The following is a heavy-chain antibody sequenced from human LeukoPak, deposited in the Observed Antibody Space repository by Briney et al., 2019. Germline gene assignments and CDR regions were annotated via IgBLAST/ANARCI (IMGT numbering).Heavy chain of an antibody. V-gene: IGHV3-48*03. Sequence: GGSLRLSCAASGFTFSSYEMNWVRQAPGKGLEWVSYISSSGSTMYYADSVKGRFTISRDNAKNSLYLQMNSLRAEDTAVYYCARAAPLYDYVWGSYRSDAFDIWGQGTMVTVSS. CDR1: GFTFSSYE. CDR3: ARAAPLYDYVWGSYRSDAFDI. D-gene: IGHD3-16*02. CDR2: ISSSGSTM. J-gene: IGHJ3*02.